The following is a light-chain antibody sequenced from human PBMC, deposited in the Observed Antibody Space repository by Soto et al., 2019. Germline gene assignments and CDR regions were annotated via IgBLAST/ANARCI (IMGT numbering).Light chain of an antibody. CDR3: TSYLSSSSIALV. Sequence: QSALTQPASVSGSPGHSITISCTGTSSDVGGYNYFSWYQQHPGKAPKLIIYEVSNRPSGVSNRFSGSKSGNTASLSISGLQAEDEADYYCTSYLSSSSIALVSGGGTKLTVL. J-gene: IGLJ3*02. CDR2: EVS. V-gene: IGLV2-14*01. CDR1: SSDVGGYNY.